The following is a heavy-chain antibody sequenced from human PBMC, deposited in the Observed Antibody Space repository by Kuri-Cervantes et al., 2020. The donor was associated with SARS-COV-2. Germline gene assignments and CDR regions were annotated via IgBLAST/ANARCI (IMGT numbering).Heavy chain of an antibody. Sequence: GESLKISCAASGFTFSSYAMSWVRQAPGKGLEWVSAISGSGGSTYYADSVKGRFTISRDNSKNTLYLQMNSLRAEDTAVYYCARGYQGRYYFDYWGQGTLVTVSS. CDR1: GFTFSSYA. CDR2: ISGSGGST. CDR3: ARGYQGRYYFDY. V-gene: IGHV3-23*01. J-gene: IGHJ4*02. D-gene: IGHD2-2*01.